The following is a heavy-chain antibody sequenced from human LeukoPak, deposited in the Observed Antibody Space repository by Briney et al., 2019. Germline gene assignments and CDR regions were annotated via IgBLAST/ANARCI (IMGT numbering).Heavy chain of an antibody. Sequence: PSETLSLTCTVSGGSISSGSYYWSWIRQPAGKGLEWIGRIYTSGSTNYNPSLKSRVTISVDTSKNQFSLKLSSVTAADTAVYYCASTAIFGVVSGPNDYWGQGTLVTVSS. J-gene: IGHJ4*02. CDR3: ASTAIFGVVSGPNDY. CDR2: IYTSGST. CDR1: GGSISSGSYY. D-gene: IGHD3-3*01. V-gene: IGHV4-61*02.